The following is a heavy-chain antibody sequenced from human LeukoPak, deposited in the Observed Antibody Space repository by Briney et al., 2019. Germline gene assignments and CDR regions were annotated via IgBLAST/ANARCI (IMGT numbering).Heavy chain of an antibody. CDR1: GYSFTNYW. V-gene: IGHV5-51*01. Sequence: GESLKISCEGSGYSFTNYWIGWVRQMPGKGLEWMGIIYPGNSDTRYSPSFQGQFTFSDDKSTGTAYLQWSSLEASDTAIYYCARRAPDYNKAFDIWGQGTVVSVSS. D-gene: IGHD4-11*01. CDR2: IYPGNSDT. CDR3: ARRAPDYNKAFDI. J-gene: IGHJ3*02.